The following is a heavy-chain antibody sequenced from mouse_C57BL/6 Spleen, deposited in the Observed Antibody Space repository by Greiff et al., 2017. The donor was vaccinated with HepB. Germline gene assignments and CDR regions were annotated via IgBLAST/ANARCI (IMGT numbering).Heavy chain of an antibody. J-gene: IGHJ4*01. CDR2: ISSGGSYT. V-gene: IGHV5-6*01. Sequence: EVKVVESGGDLVKPGGSLKLSCAASGFTFSSYGMSWVRQTPDKRLEWVATISSGGSYTYYPDSVKGRFTISRDNAKNTLYLQMSSLKSEDTAMYYCARALYYGSSYDYYAMDYWGQGTSVTVSS. D-gene: IGHD1-1*01. CDR3: ARALYYGSSYDYYAMDY. CDR1: GFTFSSYG.